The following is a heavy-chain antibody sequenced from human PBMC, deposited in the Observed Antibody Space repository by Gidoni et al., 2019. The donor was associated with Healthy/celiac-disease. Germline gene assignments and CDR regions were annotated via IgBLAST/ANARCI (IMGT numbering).Heavy chain of an antibody. Sequence: EVQLLESGGGLVQPGGSLRLSCAASGFTFSSYAMSWVRQAPGKGLEWVSAISGSGGSTYYADSVKGRFTISRDNSKNTLYLQMNSLRAEDTAVYYCAKDQGYYYDSSGYGGFDPWGQGTLVTVSS. CDR3: AKDQGYYYDSSGYGGFDP. V-gene: IGHV3-23*01. CDR2: ISGSGGST. J-gene: IGHJ5*02. CDR1: GFTFSSYA. D-gene: IGHD3-22*01.